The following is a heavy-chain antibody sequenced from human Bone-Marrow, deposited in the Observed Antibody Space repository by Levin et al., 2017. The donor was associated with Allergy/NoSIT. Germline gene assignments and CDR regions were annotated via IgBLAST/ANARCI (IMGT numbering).Heavy chain of an antibody. V-gene: IGHV4-59*11. CDR2: IYYSGIT. J-gene: IGHJ4*02. Sequence: SETLSLTCTVSGDTISSHYWTWIRQPPGKGLEWIGYIYYSGITNYNPSLKSRVTISVDTSKNQFSLKLSSVTAADTAIYHCARVAGGDGYNYLEYWGQGILVTVSS. CDR3: ARVAGGDGYNYLEY. CDR1: GDTISSHY. D-gene: IGHD5-24*01.